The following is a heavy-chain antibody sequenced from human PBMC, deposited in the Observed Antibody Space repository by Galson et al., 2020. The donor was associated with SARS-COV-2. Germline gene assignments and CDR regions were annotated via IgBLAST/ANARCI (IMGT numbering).Heavy chain of an antibody. V-gene: IGHV3-9*01. CDR1: GFTFDDYA. CDR2: ISWNSGSI. J-gene: IGHJ3*02. Sequence: GGSLRLSCAASGFTFDDYAMHWVRQAPGKGLEWVSGISWNSGSIGYADSVKGRFTISRDNAKNSLYLQMNSLRAEDTALYYCAKVGGWYGNDAFDIWGQGTMVTVSS. D-gene: IGHD6-19*01. CDR3: AKVGGWYGNDAFDI.